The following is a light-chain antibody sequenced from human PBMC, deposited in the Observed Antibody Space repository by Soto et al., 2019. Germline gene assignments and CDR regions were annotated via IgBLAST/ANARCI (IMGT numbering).Light chain of an antibody. V-gene: IGLV2-14*03. CDR1: SSDVGDYKY. CDR3: TSYTTSSTLEVV. CDR2: DVS. J-gene: IGLJ2*01. Sequence: QSALTQPASVSGSPGQSITMSCTGTSSDVGDYKYVSWYQQHPGKAPKLMIYDVSNRPSGVSNRFSGSKSGYTASLTISGLQAEDEADYYCTSYTTSSTLEVVFGGGTKLTVL.